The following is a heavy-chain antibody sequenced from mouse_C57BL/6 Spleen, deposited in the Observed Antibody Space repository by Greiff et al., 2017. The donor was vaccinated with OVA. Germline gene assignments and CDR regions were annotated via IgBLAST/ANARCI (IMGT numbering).Heavy chain of an antibody. J-gene: IGHJ3*01. V-gene: IGHV1-54*01. CDR1: GYAFTNYL. Sequence: QVQLQQSGAELVRPGTSVKVSCKASGYAFTNYLIEWVKQRPGQGLEWIGVINPGSGGTNYNEKFKGKATLTADKSSSTAYMQLSSLTSEDSAVYFCARGYDAWFAYWGQGTLVTVSA. D-gene: IGHD2-10*02. CDR3: ARGYDAWFAY. CDR2: INPGSGGT.